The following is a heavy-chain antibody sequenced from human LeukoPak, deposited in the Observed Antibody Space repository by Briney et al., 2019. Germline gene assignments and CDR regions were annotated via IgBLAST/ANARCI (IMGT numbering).Heavy chain of an antibody. CDR2: ISHDGSNK. Sequence: GGSLRLSCAASEFTFSNYAMHWVRQVPGKGLEWVGDISHDGSNKDYAGSVKGRFTISRANSKNTLYLQMSSLRAEDTAVYYCATRMVARVHAFDSWGPRTLVTVSS. CDR1: EFTFSNYA. D-gene: IGHD2-15*01. J-gene: IGHJ4*02. V-gene: IGHV3-30*07. CDR3: ATRMVARVHAFDS.